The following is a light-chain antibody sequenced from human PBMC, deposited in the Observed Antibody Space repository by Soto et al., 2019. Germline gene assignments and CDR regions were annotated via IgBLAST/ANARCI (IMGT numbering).Light chain of an antibody. CDR1: QSVSSSY. CDR3: QMDGSSPPYT. J-gene: IGKJ2*01. CDR2: CAS. V-gene: IGKV3-20*01. Sequence: EIVLTQSPGTLSLSPGERATLSCRASQSVSSSYLAWYQQKPGQAPRLLIYCASSRATGISDRFSGSGSGTDFTLTISIHELEDVAVYYCQMDGSSPPYTVGQGNTLYIK.